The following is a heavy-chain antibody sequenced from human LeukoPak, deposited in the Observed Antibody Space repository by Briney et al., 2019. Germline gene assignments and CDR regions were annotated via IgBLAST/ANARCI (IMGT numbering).Heavy chain of an antibody. CDR3: ASSAYYYDSSGY. Sequence: GGSLRLSCAASGFTVSSNYMSWVRQAPGKGLEWVSVIYSGGSTYYADSVKGRFTISRDNSKNTLYLQMNSLRAEDTAVYYCASSAYYYDSSGYWGQGTLVTVSS. CDR1: GFTVSSNY. D-gene: IGHD3-22*01. J-gene: IGHJ4*02. V-gene: IGHV3-53*01. CDR2: IYSGGST.